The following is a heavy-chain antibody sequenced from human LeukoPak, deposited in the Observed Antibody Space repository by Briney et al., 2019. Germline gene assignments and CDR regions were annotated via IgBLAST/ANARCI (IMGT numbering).Heavy chain of an antibody. V-gene: IGHV3-23*01. Sequence: GGSLRLSCAASGFTFSSYAMSWVRQAPGKGLEWVSAISGSGGSTYYADSVKGRFTISRDNAKNSLYLQMSSLRSEDTAVYYCARDWAGNSSGLSDIWGQGTMVTVSS. CDR2: ISGSGGST. J-gene: IGHJ3*02. CDR1: GFTFSSYA. D-gene: IGHD6-19*01. CDR3: ARDWAGNSSGLSDI.